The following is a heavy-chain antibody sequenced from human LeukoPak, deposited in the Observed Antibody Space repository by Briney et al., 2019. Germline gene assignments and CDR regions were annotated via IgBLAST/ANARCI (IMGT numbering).Heavy chain of an antibody. Sequence: GASVKVSCKASGYTFTNYGISWVRQAPGQGLEWMGWISAYNGNTNYAQKLQGRVTMTTDTSTSTAYMELRSLRSDDTAVYYCARPNQSDLLDPGFDYWGQGTLVTVSS. CDR1: GYTFTNYG. V-gene: IGHV1-18*01. CDR2: ISAYNGNT. CDR3: ARPNQSDLLDPGFDY. J-gene: IGHJ4*02. D-gene: IGHD1-14*01.